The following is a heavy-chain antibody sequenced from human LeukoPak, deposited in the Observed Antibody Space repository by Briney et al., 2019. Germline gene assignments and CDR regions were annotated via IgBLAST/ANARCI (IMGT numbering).Heavy chain of an antibody. D-gene: IGHD2-2*01. Sequence: SETLSLTCSVSGGSITSSSYYWGWIRQPPGKGLEWIGNISYRGSTYYNPSLKSRVTITLDTSKNQFSLNLTSVTAADTAIYYCARHTEDLIVVVPAAIIDYWGQGALVTVSS. CDR3: ARHTEDLIVVVPAAIIDY. J-gene: IGHJ4*02. CDR1: GGSITSSSYY. V-gene: IGHV4-39*01. CDR2: ISYRGST.